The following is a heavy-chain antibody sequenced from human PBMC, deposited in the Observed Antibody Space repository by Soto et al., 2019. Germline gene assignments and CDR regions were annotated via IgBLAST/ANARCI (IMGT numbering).Heavy chain of an antibody. J-gene: IGHJ4*02. CDR1: GFTFSNYY. Sequence: PGGSLRLSCAASGFTFSNYYMHWVRQAPGKGLVWVSRISGDESSTNYADSVKGRFTISRDNAKSSLYLQMNSLRAEDTAVYYCARDYDSSGYPRYCFDYWGQGTLVTVSS. V-gene: IGHV3-74*01. CDR2: ISGDESST. D-gene: IGHD3-22*01. CDR3: ARDYDSSGYPRYCFDY.